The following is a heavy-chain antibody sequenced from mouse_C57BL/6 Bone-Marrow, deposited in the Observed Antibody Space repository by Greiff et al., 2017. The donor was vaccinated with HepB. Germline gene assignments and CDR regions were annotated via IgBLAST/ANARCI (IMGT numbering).Heavy chain of an antibody. D-gene: IGHD1-1*01. Sequence: QVQLKQSGAELARPGASVKLSCKASGYTFTSYGISWVKQRTGQGLEWIGEIYPRSGNTYYNEKFKGKATLTADKSSSTAYMELRSLTSEDSAVYFCTTRLRGRGDYAMDYWGQGTSVTVSS. CDR3: TTRLRGRGDYAMDY. CDR2: IYPRSGNT. J-gene: IGHJ4*01. CDR1: GYTFTSYG. V-gene: IGHV1-81*01.